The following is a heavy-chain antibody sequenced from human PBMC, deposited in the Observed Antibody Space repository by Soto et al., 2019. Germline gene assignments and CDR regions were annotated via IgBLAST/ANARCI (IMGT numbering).Heavy chain of an antibody. D-gene: IGHD2-15*01. CDR3: AREGCSGGSCYSFFDY. Sequence: GGSLRLSCAASGFTFSGYSMNWVRQAPGKGLEWVSSISSSSSYIYYADSVKGRFTISRDNAKNSLYLQMNSLRAEDTAVYYCAREGCSGGSCYSFFDYWGQGTLVTVSS. CDR1: GFTFSGYS. CDR2: ISSSSSYI. J-gene: IGHJ4*02. V-gene: IGHV3-21*01.